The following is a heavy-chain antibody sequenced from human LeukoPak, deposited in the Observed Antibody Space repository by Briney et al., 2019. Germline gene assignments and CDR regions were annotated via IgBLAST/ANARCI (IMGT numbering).Heavy chain of an antibody. D-gene: IGHD1-20*01. CDR1: GGSISSYY. V-gene: IGHV4-59*01. Sequence: SETLSLTCTVSGGSISSYYWSWIRQPPGKGLEWIGYIYYSGSTNYNPSLKCRVTISVDTSRSQFSLKLSSVTAADTAVYYCARGWYNWNGVDYWGQGTLVTVSS. CDR2: IYYSGST. J-gene: IGHJ4*02. CDR3: ARGWYNWNGVDY.